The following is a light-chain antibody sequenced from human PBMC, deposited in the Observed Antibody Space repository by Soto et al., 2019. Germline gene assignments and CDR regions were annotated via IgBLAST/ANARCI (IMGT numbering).Light chain of an antibody. V-gene: IGKV3-15*01. J-gene: IGKJ2*01. CDR1: QSINNT. Sequence: EIVMTQSPATLSVSPGERATLSCRASQSINNTLAWYQQKPGQAPRLLIYGASTSATGVPARFSGSGSGTEFTLTISRLQSEDLAVYYCQQYNNSYTFGLGTKLEIK. CDR2: GAS. CDR3: QQYNNSYT.